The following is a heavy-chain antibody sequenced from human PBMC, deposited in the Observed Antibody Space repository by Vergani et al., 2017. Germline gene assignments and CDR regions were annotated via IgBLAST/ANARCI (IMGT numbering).Heavy chain of an antibody. Sequence: QVQLVESGGGVVQPGRSLRLSCAASGFTFSSYGMHWVREAPGKGLEWVAVISHDGSNKYFADSVKGRFTISRDNSTNTLYLQMNSLRAEDTAVYYCAKALGLYYYYYGMDVWGQGTTVTVSS. V-gene: IGHV3-30*18. J-gene: IGHJ6*02. CDR2: ISHDGSNK. CDR1: GFTFSSYG. CDR3: AKALGLYYYYYGMDV. D-gene: IGHD3/OR15-3a*01.